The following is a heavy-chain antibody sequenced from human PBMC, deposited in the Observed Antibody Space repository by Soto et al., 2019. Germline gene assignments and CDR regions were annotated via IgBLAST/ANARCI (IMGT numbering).Heavy chain of an antibody. CDR1: GFTFSSYG. CDR3: AKEELEQRPCYYQYGMDV. Sequence: GGSLRLSCAASGFTFSSYGMHWVRQAPGKGLEWVAVIWYDGSNKYYADSVKGRFTISRDNSKNTLYLQMNSLRAEDTAVYYCAKEELEQRPCYYQYGMDVWGQGTTVTVSS. V-gene: IGHV3-33*06. D-gene: IGHD1-26*01. CDR2: IWYDGSNK. J-gene: IGHJ6*02.